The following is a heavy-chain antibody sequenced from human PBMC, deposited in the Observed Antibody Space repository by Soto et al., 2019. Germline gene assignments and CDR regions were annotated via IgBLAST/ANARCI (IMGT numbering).Heavy chain of an antibody. Sequence: PGGSLRLSCAASGFTFDDYAMHWVRQAPGKGLEWVSGISWNSGSIGYADSVKGRFTISRDNAKNSLYLQMNSLRAEDTALYYCAKDIGAALLYYLDYWGQGTLVTVSS. J-gene: IGHJ4*02. CDR3: AKDIGAALLYYLDY. D-gene: IGHD1-26*01. V-gene: IGHV3-9*01. CDR1: GFTFDDYA. CDR2: ISWNSGSI.